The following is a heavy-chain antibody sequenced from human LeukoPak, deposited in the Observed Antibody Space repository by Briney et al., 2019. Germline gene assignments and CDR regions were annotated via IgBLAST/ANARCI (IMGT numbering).Heavy chain of an antibody. J-gene: IGHJ4*02. V-gene: IGHV4-4*09. CDR1: GGSISSYY. CDR2: IYTSGST. D-gene: IGHD2-2*01. Sequence: PSETLSLTCTVSGGSISSYYWSWIRQPPGKGLEWIGYIYTSGSTNYNPSLKSRVTISVDTSKNQFSLKLSSVTAADTAVYYCARGVGEWNFDYWGQGTLVTVSS. CDR3: ARGVGEWNFDY.